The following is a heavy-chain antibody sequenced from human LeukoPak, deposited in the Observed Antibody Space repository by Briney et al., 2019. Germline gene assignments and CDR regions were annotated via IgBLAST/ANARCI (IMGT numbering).Heavy chain of an antibody. CDR2: IFYSGST. J-gene: IGHJ4*02. D-gene: IGHD1-14*01. CDR3: ARDITGSFDY. V-gene: IGHV4-39*07. CDR1: SGSISTSNYY. Sequence: SETLSLTCTVSSGSISTSNYYWGWVRQPPGKALEWIGNIFYSGSTYYNPSLKSRVTISVDTSKNQFSLKLSSVTAADTAVYYCARDITGSFDYWGQGNLVTVSS.